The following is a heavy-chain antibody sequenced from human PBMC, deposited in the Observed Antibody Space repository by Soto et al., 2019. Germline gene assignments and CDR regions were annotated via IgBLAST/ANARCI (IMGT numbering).Heavy chain of an antibody. CDR3: ARSPFGLESYLHY. CDR2: IFPGDSDT. CDR1: VYRFTTYW. D-gene: IGHD3-10*01. Sequence: GESLKISCKASVYRFTTYWIGWVRQMPGKGLEWMGFIFPGDSDTRYSPSFQGQVTISVDKSINHAYLQWSSLKASDTAMYYCARSPFGLESYLHYRGKGSVVPVSS. J-gene: IGHJ4*02. V-gene: IGHV5-51*01.